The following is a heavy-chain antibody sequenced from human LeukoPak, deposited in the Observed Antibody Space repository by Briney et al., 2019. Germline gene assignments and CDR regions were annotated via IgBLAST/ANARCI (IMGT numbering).Heavy chain of an antibody. V-gene: IGHV3-74*01. CDR2: INGDGSRV. D-gene: IGHD3-16*01. Sequence: GGSLRLSCVASGFAFSSHWMHWVRQVPGKGLMWVSRINGDGSRVHYGDSVKGRFTISRDNAKNTLYLQMTSLRGDDTAIYFCARDALGGRTKFDSWGHGSLVTVSS. CDR1: GFAFSSHW. CDR3: ARDALGGRTKFDS. J-gene: IGHJ4*01.